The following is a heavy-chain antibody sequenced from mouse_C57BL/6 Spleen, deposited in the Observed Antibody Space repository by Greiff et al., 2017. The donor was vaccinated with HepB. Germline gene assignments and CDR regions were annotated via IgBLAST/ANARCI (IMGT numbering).Heavy chain of an antibody. CDR2: INPSTGGT. CDR1: GYSFTGYY. V-gene: IGHV1-42*01. D-gene: IGHD1-1*01. J-gene: IGHJ3*01. Sequence: VQLQQSGPELVKPGASVKISCKASGYSFTGYYMNWVKQSPEKSLEWIGEINPSTGGTTYNQKFKAKATLTVDKSSSTAYMQLKSLTSEDSAVYYCARWVYYGSSPFAYWGQGTLVTVSA. CDR3: ARWVYYGSSPFAY.